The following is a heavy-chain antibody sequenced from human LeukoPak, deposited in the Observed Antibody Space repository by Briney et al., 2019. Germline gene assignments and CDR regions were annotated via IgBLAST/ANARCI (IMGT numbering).Heavy chain of an antibody. CDR1: GFTFDDYA. CDR2: ISWNSGSI. Sequence: GGSLRLSCAASGFTFDDYAMHWVRQAPGKGLEWVSGISWNSGSIGYADSVKGRFTISRDNAKNSLYLQMNSLRAEDTAVYYCARGAVVVPAALTYYYYYGMDVWGQGTTVTVSS. J-gene: IGHJ6*02. V-gene: IGHV3-9*01. CDR3: ARGAVVVPAALTYYYYYGMDV. D-gene: IGHD2-2*01.